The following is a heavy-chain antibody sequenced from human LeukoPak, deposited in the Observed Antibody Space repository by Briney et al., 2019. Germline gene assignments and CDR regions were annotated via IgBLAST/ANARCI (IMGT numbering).Heavy chain of an antibody. CDR2: IYYSGST. D-gene: IGHD2-2*01. V-gene: IGHV4-39*01. CDR3: VVVVPAAILEY. Sequence: SETLSLTCTVSGGYISNSSYYWGWIRQPPGKGLEWIGSIYYSGSTYYNPSLKSRVTISVDTSKNQFSLKLSSVTAADTAVYYCVVVVPAAILEYWGQGTLVTVSS. J-gene: IGHJ4*02. CDR1: GGYISNSSYY.